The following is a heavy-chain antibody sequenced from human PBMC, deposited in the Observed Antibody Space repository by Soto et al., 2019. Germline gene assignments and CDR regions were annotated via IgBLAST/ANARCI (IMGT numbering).Heavy chain of an antibody. CDR3: AGRRAGDYYFDY. D-gene: IGHD1-26*01. CDR1: GGSVSSSSYY. J-gene: IGHJ4*02. CDR2: IYYTGST. Sequence: SDTLSLTCTVSGGSVSSSSYYWGWIRQPPGKGLEWIGTIYYTGSTSYSPSLKSRVTISVDTSKTQFSLNLKSVTAADTAVYYCAGRRAGDYYFDYWGKGTLVTVSS. V-gene: IGHV4-39*01.